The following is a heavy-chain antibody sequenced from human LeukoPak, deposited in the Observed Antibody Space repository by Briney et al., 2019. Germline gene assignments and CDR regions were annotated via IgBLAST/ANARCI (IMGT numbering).Heavy chain of an antibody. CDR3: ARGHTMDV. Sequence: ASVKVSCKASGYTFTGYYMHWVRQAPGQGLEWMGIINPSGGSTSYAQKFQSRVTMTRDMSTSTVYMELSSLRSEDTAVYYCARGHTMDVWGKGTTVTVSS. J-gene: IGHJ6*03. CDR2: INPSGGST. CDR1: GYTFTGYY. V-gene: IGHV1-46*01.